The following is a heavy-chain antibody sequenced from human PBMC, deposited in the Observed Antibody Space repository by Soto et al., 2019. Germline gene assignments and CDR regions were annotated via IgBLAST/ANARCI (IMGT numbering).Heavy chain of an antibody. D-gene: IGHD1-1*01. CDR1: GDSVSSNSAA. CDR3: AIAEPYPTRHPYYYHYGMDV. Sequence: SQTLSLTCAISGDSVSSNSAAWHWIRQSPSRVLEWLGRSYYRSKWYNDYAVSVKSRITINPDTSMNQFSLQLNSATPGATAEYYCAIAEPYPTRHPYYYHYGMDVWGQGTTVTVS. V-gene: IGHV6-1*01. J-gene: IGHJ6*02. CDR2: SYYRSKWYN.